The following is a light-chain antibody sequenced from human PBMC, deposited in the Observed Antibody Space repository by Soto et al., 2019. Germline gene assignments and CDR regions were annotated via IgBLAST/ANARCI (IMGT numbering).Light chain of an antibody. CDR3: QQYENLPT. CDR2: DAS. V-gene: IGKV1-33*01. CDR1: QNINNY. Sequence: DIHMTQSSSSLSASVGARVTITCQASQNINNYLNWYQQKPGRAPKLLIYDASNLEAGVPSRFRGSGSGTDFTFTISRLQPEDIATYYCQQYENLPTFGQGTRLEIK. J-gene: IGKJ5*01.